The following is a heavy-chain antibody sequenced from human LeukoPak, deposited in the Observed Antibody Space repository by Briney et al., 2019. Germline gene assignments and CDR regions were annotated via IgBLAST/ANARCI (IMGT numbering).Heavy chain of an antibody. J-gene: IGHJ4*02. D-gene: IGHD3-22*01. CDR3: ARVRVRYDSSGSTFDY. CDR2: IGAYNGNT. V-gene: IGHV1-18*01. Sequence: ASVKVSCKASGYTFTSYGISWVRQAPGQGLEWMGWIGAYNGNTNYAQKLQGRVTMTTDTSTSTAYMELRSLRSDDTAVYYCARVRVRYDSSGSTFDYWGQGTLATVSS. CDR1: GYTFTSYG.